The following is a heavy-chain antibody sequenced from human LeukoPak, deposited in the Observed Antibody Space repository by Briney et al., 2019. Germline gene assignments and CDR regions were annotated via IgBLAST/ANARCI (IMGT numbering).Heavy chain of an antibody. CDR2: TYSDGNT. Sequence: TAGSLRLSCAVSGFTVSSTYMTWVRQAPGKGLEWVSITYSDGNTYYAESVRGRFTVSRGYSKNTLYLQMKSLRVEDTAFYYCARDLSYFDYWGQGTLVTVSS. V-gene: IGHV3-53*01. CDR1: GFTVSSTY. CDR3: ARDLSYFDY. J-gene: IGHJ4*02. D-gene: IGHD2/OR15-2a*01.